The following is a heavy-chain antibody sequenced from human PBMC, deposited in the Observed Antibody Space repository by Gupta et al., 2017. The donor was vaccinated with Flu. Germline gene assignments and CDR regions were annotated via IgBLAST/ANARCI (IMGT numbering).Heavy chain of an antibody. J-gene: IGHJ4*02. Sequence: GLEWVGRIKSKSEGETIDYAAPGKGRFTISKDASMGTLYLRMDSLKQEDTAVYYCTTPRYCTSTSCGSIDYWGQGTLVTVS. CDR3: TTPRYCTSTSCGSIDY. V-gene: IGHV3-15*01. CDR2: IKSKSEGETI. D-gene: IGHD2-2*01.